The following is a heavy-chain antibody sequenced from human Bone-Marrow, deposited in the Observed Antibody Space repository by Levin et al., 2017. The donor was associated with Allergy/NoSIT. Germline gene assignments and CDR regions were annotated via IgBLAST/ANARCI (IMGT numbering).Heavy chain of an antibody. V-gene: IGHV5-51*01. CDR1: GYSFTSYW. J-gene: IGHJ4*02. CDR2: IYPGDSDT. CDR3: ARKPGSYSSSWFDY. D-gene: IGHD6-13*01. Sequence: GGSLRLSCKGSGYSFTSYWIGWVRQMPGKGLEWMGIIYPGDSDTRYSPSFQGQVTISADKSISTAYLQWSSLKASDTAMYYCARKPGSYSSSWFDYWGQGTLVTVSS.